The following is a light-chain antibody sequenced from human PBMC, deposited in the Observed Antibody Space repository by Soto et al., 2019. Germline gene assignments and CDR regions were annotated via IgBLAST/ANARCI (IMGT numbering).Light chain of an antibody. Sequence: EIVLTQSPATLSLSPGERATLSCRASQSVSSYLAWNQQKPGQAPRLLIYDATNRATGIPARFSGSGSGTDFTLTITTLEPEDFAVYYCQQHSNWPPITFGQGTRLEIK. CDR2: DAT. V-gene: IGKV3-11*01. CDR1: QSVSSY. J-gene: IGKJ5*01. CDR3: QQHSNWPPIT.